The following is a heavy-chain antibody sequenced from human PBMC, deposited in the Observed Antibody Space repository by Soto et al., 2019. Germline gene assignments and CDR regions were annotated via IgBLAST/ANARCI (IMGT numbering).Heavy chain of an antibody. J-gene: IGHJ4*02. CDR1: GGSISSGGYS. D-gene: IGHD3-10*01. CDR2: IYHSGST. V-gene: IGHV4-30-2*01. CDR3: ARAIGWFGELLGGYYFDY. Sequence: QLQLQESGSGLVKPSQTLSLTCAVSGGSISSGGYSWSWIRQPPGKGLEWIGYIYHSGSTYYNPSLKRRVTISVYRSKNQCSLKLSSVTAAATAVYYCARAIGWFGELLGGYYFDYWGQGTLVTVSS.